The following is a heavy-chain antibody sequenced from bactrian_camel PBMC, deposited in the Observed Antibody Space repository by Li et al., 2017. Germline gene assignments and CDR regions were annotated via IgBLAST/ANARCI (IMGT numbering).Heavy chain of an antibody. J-gene: IGHJ4*01. Sequence: HVQLVESGGGSVQAGQSLKLSCVASGIPDNSNCMAWYRQTPGVGCELVSSISGDGTTYYADSVKGRFTISQDNAKNTVVSVYLQMNNLKPDDTAIYYCVTDPEGTVVAGHCEDYNWGRGTQVTVS. V-gene: IGHV3S53*01. CDR3: VTDPEGTVVAGHCEDYN. CDR1: GIPDNSNC. D-gene: IGHD6*01. CDR2: ISGDGTT.